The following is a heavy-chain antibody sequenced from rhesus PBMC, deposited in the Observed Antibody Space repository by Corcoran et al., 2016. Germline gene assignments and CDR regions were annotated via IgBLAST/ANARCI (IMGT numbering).Heavy chain of an antibody. CDR3: ARGAAAGFDY. V-gene: IGHV4-76*01. Sequence: QVQLQESGPGVVKPSETLSLPCAVSGYSISSGYDWSWIRQPQGKGLEWIGYIYGSSGSTNYNPSLKNRVTISKDTSKNQFSRKLSSVTAADTAVYYCARGAAAGFDYWGQGVLVTVSS. D-gene: IGHD6-25*01. J-gene: IGHJ4*01. CDR1: GYSISSGYD. CDR2: IYGSSGST.